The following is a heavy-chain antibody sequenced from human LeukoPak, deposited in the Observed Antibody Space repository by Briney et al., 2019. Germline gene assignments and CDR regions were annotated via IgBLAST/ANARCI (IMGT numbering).Heavy chain of an antibody. V-gene: IGHV3-30*18. CDR3: AKDPLRYSSSWYVDY. CDR1: GFTFSSYG. Sequence: PGGSLRLSCAASGFTFSSYGLHWVRQAPGKGLEWVAVISYDGSNKYYADSVKGRFTTSTDNSKNTLYLQMNSLRAEDTAVYYCAKDPLRYSSSWYVDYWGQGTLVTVSS. D-gene: IGHD6-13*01. J-gene: IGHJ4*02. CDR2: ISYDGSNK.